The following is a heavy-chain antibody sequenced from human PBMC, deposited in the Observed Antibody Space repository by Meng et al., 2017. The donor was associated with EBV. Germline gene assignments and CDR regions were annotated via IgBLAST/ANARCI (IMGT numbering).Heavy chain of an antibody. V-gene: IGHV1-69*06. CDR3: ARAEIAAAGRLDY. CDR1: GGTFSVHS. CDR2: NLPLFGTA. Sequence: LVLAGAEVEHPEALLQVSFKAAGGTFSVHSISVVRQDPGQGLEWMEGNLPLFGTANYEQKFQGRVTITADKSTSTAYMELNSLRSEDTAVYYCARAEIAAAGRLDYWGQGTLVTVSS. J-gene: IGHJ4*02. D-gene: IGHD6-13*01.